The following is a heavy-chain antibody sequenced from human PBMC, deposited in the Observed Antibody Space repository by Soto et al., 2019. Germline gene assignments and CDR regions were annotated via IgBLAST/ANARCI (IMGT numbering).Heavy chain of an antibody. Sequence: EVQLVESGGGLVQPGGSLRLSCVGSGFSFSSYWMNWVRQAPWKGLEWVANIKQDGSERYYVDSVKGRFTISRDNAKNSLYLQMNSLRAEDTAVYYCAKYTSADDYWGQGTLVTVSS. D-gene: IGHD3-10*01. V-gene: IGHV3-7*01. CDR2: IKQDGSER. J-gene: IGHJ4*02. CDR3: AKYTSADDY. CDR1: GFSFSSYW.